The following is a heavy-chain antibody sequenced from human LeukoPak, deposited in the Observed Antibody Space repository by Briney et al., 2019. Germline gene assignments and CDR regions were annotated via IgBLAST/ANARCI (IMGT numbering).Heavy chain of an antibody. V-gene: IGHV3-48*01. CDR2: ISSSSSTI. CDR1: GFTFSSYS. Sequence: GGSLRLSCAASGFTFSSYSMNWVRQAPGKGLEWVSYISSSSSTIYYADSVKGRFTISRDNAKNSLYLQMNSLRAEDTAVYYCAREQTSGYDYFDYWGQGTLVTVSS. CDR3: AREQTSGYDYFDY. D-gene: IGHD3-3*01. J-gene: IGHJ4*02.